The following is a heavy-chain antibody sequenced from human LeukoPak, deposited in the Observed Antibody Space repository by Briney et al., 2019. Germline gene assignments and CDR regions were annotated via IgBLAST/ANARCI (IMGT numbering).Heavy chain of an antibody. J-gene: IGHJ4*02. D-gene: IGHD3-9*01. CDR1: GGSFSGYY. CDR2: IYTSGST. Sequence: PSETLSLTCAVYGGSFSGYYWSWIRQPAGKGLEWIGRIYTSGSTNYNPSLKSRVTISVDTSKNQFSLKLSSVTAADTAVYYCARQYYDILTGYYSFDYWGQGTLVTVSS. V-gene: IGHV4-59*10. CDR3: ARQYYDILTGYYSFDY.